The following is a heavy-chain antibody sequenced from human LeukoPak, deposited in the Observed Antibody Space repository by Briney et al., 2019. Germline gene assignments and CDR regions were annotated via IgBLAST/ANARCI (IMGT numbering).Heavy chain of an antibody. V-gene: IGHV1-69*13. CDR1: GGTFSSYA. CDR3: ARDRGYSGSYEGAFDI. Sequence: SVKVSCKASGGTFSSYAISWVRQAPGQGLEWMGGIIPIFGTANYAQKFQGRVTITADESTSTAYMELSSLRSEDTAVYYCARDRGYSGSYEGAFDIWGQGTMVTVSS. J-gene: IGHJ3*02. D-gene: IGHD1-26*01. CDR2: IIPIFGTA.